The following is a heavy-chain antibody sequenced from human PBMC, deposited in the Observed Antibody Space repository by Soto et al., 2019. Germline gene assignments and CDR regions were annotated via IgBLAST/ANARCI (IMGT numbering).Heavy chain of an antibody. Sequence: QLQLQESGPGLVKPSETLSLTCTVSGGSISSSSYYWGWIRQPPGKGLEWIGSIYYSGSTYYNPSLKSRVTISVDTSKNQFSLKLSSVTAADTAVYYCARLSYSSSLPYYFDYWGQGTLVTVSS. D-gene: IGHD6-6*01. CDR1: GGSISSSSYY. CDR3: ARLSYSSSLPYYFDY. CDR2: IYYSGST. J-gene: IGHJ4*02. V-gene: IGHV4-39*01.